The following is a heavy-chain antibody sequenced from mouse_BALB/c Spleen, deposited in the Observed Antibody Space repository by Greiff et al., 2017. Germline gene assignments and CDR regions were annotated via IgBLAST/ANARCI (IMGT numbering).Heavy chain of an antibody. CDR1: GFTFSSYA. D-gene: IGHD1-1*01. CDR3: ASPNYYGSSHYYAMDY. Sequence: EVMLVESGGGLVKPGGSLKLSCAASGFTFSSYAMSWVRQTPEKRLEWVATISSGGSYTYYPDSVKGRFTISRDNAKNTLYLQMSSLRSEDTAMYYCASPNYYGSSHYYAMDYWGQGTSVTVSS. V-gene: IGHV5-9-1*01. CDR2: ISSGGSYT. J-gene: IGHJ4*01.